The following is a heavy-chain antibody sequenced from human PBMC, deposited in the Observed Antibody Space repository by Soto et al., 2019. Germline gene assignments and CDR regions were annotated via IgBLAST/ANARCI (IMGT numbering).Heavy chain of an antibody. CDR2: IWYDGSNK. CDR3: ARGDIVLVPAAHPGEGYYYYYYGMDV. J-gene: IGHJ6*02. D-gene: IGHD2-2*01. V-gene: IGHV3-33*01. Sequence: QVQLVESGGGVVQPGRSLRLSCAASGFTFSSYGMHWVRQAPGKGLEWVAVIWYDGSNKYYADSVKGRFTISRDNSKNTLYLXXNXLXXEDTAAYYCARGDIVLVPAAHPGEGYYYYYYGMDVWGQGTTVTVSS. CDR1: GFTFSSYG.